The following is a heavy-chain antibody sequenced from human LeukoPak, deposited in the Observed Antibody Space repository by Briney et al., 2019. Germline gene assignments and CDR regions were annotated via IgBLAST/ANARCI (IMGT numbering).Heavy chain of an antibody. D-gene: IGHD4-23*01. CDR2: IYHSGST. Sequence: SQTLSLTCAVSGGSISSGGYSWSWIRQPPGKGLEWIGYIYHSGSTYYNPSLKSRVTISVDRSKNQFSLKLSSVTAADTAVYYCARAHYGGILDCWGQGTLVTVSS. CDR3: ARAHYGGILDC. CDR1: GGSISSGGYS. J-gene: IGHJ4*02. V-gene: IGHV4-30-2*01.